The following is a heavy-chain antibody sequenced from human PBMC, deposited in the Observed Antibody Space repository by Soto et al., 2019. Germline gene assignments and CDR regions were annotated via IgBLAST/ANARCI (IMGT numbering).Heavy chain of an antibody. CDR3: ARRYGASFDY. CDR1: GGSISSYY. CDR2: IYYSGST. V-gene: IGHV4-59*01. D-gene: IGHD4-17*01. J-gene: IGHJ4*02. Sequence: ASETLSLTCTVSGGSISSYYWSWIRQPPGKGLEWIGYIYYSGSTNYNPSLKSRVTISVDTSKNQFSLKLSSVTAADTAVYYCARRYGASFDYWGQGTXVTVSS.